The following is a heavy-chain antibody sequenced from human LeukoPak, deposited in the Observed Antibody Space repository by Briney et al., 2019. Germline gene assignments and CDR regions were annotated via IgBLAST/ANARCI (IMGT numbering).Heavy chain of an antibody. CDR1: AFRFSSYG. D-gene: IGHD6-13*01. CDR2: IRSDSSNQ. CDR3: ASFPGTEQYFDL. V-gene: IGHV3-30*02. J-gene: IGHJ2*01. Sequence: PGGSLRLSCAASAFRFSSYGMHWVRQAPGKGPEWVAFIRSDSSNQYYADSVKGRFTISRDNSKNTLYLQMNSLRAEDTAVYYCASFPGTEQYFDLWGRGTLVTVSS.